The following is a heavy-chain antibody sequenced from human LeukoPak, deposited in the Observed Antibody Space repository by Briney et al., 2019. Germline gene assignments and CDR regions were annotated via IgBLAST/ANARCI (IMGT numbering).Heavy chain of an antibody. CDR1: GYTFTSYD. V-gene: IGHV1-8*02. D-gene: IGHD3-10*01. J-gene: IGHJ6*03. Sequence: ASVKVSCKASGYTFTSYDINWVRQATGQGLEWMGWMNPNSGNTGYAQKLQGRVTMTTDTSTSTAYMELRSLRSDDTAVYYCARDGVRGVYYYYMDVWGKGTTVTISS. CDR3: ARDGVRGVYYYYMDV. CDR2: MNPNSGNT.